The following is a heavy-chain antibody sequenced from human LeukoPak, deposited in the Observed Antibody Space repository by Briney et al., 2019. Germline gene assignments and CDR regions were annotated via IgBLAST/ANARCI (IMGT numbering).Heavy chain of an antibody. CDR3: AKGGLAAAGINY. CDR2: IWYDGSNK. J-gene: IGHJ4*02. D-gene: IGHD6-13*01. Sequence: PGSSLRLSCGASGFTFRNYGMHWVRQAPGKGLEWVAIIWYDGSNKYYADSVKGRFTISRDNSKSMVYLQMNSLRAEDTAVYYCAKGGLAAAGINYWGQGTLVTVS. V-gene: IGHV3-33*06. CDR1: GFTFRNYG.